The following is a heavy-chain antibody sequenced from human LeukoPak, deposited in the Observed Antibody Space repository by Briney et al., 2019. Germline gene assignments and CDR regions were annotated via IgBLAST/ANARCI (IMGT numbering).Heavy chain of an antibody. CDR1: GYTFTGYY. V-gene: IGHV1-2*02. CDR3: AKDTGNFNFGDY. D-gene: IGHD5-18*01. CDR2: INPKSGGR. J-gene: IGHJ4*02. Sequence: ASVKVSCKASGYTFTGYYIHWVRQAPGQGLEWMGWINPKSGGRNYAQMFQGRVTMTRDTSISTAYMELSSLRSDDTAVYYCAKDTGNFNFGDYWGQGTLVTVSS.